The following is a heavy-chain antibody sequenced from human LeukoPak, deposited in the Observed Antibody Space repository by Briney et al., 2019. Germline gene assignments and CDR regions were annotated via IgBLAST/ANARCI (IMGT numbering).Heavy chain of an antibody. CDR3: AKPKVGATGDDY. Sequence: GGSLRLSCAASGFTVNNNYMSWVRQAPGKGLEWVSGIYSGGSTYYADSVKGRFTISRDNSKNTLYLQMNSLRAEDTAVYYCAKPKVGATGDDYWGQGTLVTVSS. J-gene: IGHJ4*02. CDR1: GFTVNNNY. D-gene: IGHD1-26*01. V-gene: IGHV3-53*01. CDR2: IYSGGST.